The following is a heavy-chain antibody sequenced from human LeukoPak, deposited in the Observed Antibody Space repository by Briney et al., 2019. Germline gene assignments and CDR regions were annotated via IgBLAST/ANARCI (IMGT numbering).Heavy chain of an antibody. CDR1: GFTFSSYS. J-gene: IGHJ3*02. D-gene: IGHD1-14*01. CDR2: ISSSSSYI. V-gene: IGHV3-21*01. Sequence: GGSLRLSCAASGFTFSSYSMNWVRQAPGKGLEWVSSISSSSSYIYYADSVKGRFTISRDNAKNSLYLQMNSLRAEDTAVYYCARPGTADAFDIWGQGTMVTVSS. CDR3: ARPGTADAFDI.